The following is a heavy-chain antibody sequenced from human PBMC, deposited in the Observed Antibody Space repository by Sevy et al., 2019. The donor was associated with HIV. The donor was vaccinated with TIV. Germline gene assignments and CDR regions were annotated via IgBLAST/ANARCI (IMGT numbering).Heavy chain of an antibody. CDR2: ISYVGTIK. D-gene: IGHD3-10*01. CDR1: GFTFVTYG. CDR3: VRDSFPGGGRGHLHNYFDA. V-gene: IGHV3-30*03. J-gene: IGHJ4*02. Sequence: GGSLRLSCAASGFTFVTYGMPWVRQAPGKGLEWVAAISYVGTIKFYTDSVKGRFTISRGDAESTLHLQMDSLRPDDAAIYYGVRDSFPGGGRGHLHNYFDAWGQGTLVTVSS.